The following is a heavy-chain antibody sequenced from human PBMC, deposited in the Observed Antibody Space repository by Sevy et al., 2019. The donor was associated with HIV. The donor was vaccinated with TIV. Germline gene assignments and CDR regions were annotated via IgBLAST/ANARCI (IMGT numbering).Heavy chain of an antibody. Sequence: SETLSLTCTVYGGSFCGYYWSWIRQPPGKGLEWIGEINHSGSTNYNPSLKSRVTISVDTSKNQFSLRLSSVTAADTAVYYCARYCISTSPLNWFDPWGQGTLVTVSS. CDR2: INHSGST. CDR3: ARYCISTSPLNWFDP. V-gene: IGHV4-34*01. J-gene: IGHJ5*02. CDR1: GGSFCGYY. D-gene: IGHD2-2*01.